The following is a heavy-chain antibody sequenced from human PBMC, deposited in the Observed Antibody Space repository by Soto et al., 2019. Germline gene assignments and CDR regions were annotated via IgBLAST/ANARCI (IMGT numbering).Heavy chain of an antibody. CDR2: IYHSGST. CDR1: GGSISSSNW. CDR3: ARDYYYGSGSKTINYYYYGMDV. V-gene: IGHV4-4*02. Sequence: SETLSLTCAVSGGSISSSNWWSWVRQPPGKGLEWIGEIYHSGSTNYNPSLKSRVTISVDKSKNQFSLKLSSVTAADTAVYYCARDYYYGSGSKTINYYYYGMDVWGQGTTVTVSS. J-gene: IGHJ6*02. D-gene: IGHD3-10*01.